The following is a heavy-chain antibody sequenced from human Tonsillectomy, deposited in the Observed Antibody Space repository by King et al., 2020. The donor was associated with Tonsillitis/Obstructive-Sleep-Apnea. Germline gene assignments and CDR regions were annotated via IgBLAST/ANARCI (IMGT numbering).Heavy chain of an antibody. J-gene: IGHJ4*02. CDR1: GYTFTGYY. CDR2: INPNSGGT. V-gene: IGHV1-2*02. CDR3: ARVPPGIAVAGFDS. D-gene: IGHD6-19*01. Sequence: HAQLVQSGAEVKKPGASVKVSCKASGYTFTGYYIHWVRQAPGQGLEWMGWINPNSGGTKFAQKFQGRVTMTRDTSISTAYMDLSRLRSDDTAVYYCARVPPGIAVAGFDSWGQGTLVTVSS.